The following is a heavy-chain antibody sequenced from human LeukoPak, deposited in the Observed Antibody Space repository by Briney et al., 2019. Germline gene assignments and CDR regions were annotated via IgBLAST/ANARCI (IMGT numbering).Heavy chain of an antibody. CDR1: GGSISSYY. CDR2: IHYSGST. CDR3: ARVRGYSSGWPRSYYYYGMDV. J-gene: IGHJ6*02. Sequence: SESLSLTCTVSGGSISSYYWSWIRQPPGKGLEWIGYIHYSGSTNYNPSLKSRVTISVDTSKNQFSLKLSSVTAADTAVYYCARVRGYSSGWPRSYYYYGMDVWGQGTTVTVSS. V-gene: IGHV4-59*01. D-gene: IGHD6-19*01.